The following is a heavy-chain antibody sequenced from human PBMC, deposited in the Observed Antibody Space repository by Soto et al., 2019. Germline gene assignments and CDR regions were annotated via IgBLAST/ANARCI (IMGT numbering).Heavy chain of an antibody. Sequence: QSPTLSLTCAISGDSVSSNSAAWNWIRQSPSRGLEWLGRTYYRSKWYNDYAVSVKSRITINPDTSKNQFSLQLNSVTPEDTAVYYCAREIAVAGTSLIDWFDPWGQGTLVTVSS. D-gene: IGHD6-19*01. V-gene: IGHV6-1*01. CDR2: TYYRSKWYN. CDR3: AREIAVAGTSLIDWFDP. CDR1: GDSVSSNSAA. J-gene: IGHJ5*02.